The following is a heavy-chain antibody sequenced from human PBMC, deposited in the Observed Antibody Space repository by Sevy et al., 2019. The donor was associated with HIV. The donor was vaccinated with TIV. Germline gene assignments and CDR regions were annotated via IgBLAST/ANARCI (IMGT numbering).Heavy chain of an antibody. D-gene: IGHD1-1*01. CDR3: ALERLSSDVAEYFQN. V-gene: IGHV3-30-3*01. CDR2: ISFDATNK. CDR1: GFTFNRYS. Sequence: GGSLRLSCAASGFTFNRYSMHWVRQAPGKGLEWVATISFDATNKHYPDSVKGRFTISRENFQNSLFLQMESLGPEDTAVYYCALERLSSDVAEYFQNWGQGTLVTVSS. J-gene: IGHJ1*01.